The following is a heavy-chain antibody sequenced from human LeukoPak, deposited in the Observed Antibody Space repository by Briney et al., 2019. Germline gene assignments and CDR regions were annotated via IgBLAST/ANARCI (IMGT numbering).Heavy chain of an antibody. CDR2: ISGSGGST. CDR3: AREFYGLGSFVDY. V-gene: IGHV3-23*01. Sequence: GGSLRLSCAASGFTFNNYGMSWVRQAPGKGLEWVSGISGSGGSTYYADSVKGRFTISRDNAKNSLYLQMNSLRAEDTAVYYCAREFYGLGSFVDYWGQGTLVTVSS. D-gene: IGHD3-10*01. CDR1: GFTFNNYG. J-gene: IGHJ4*02.